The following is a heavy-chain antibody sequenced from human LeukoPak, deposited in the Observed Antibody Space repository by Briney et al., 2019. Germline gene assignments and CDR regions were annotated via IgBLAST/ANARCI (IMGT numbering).Heavy chain of an antibody. CDR2: IKQDGSEK. CDR1: GFTFSSYW. J-gene: IGHJ4*02. V-gene: IGHV3-7*03. Sequence: GGSLRLSCAASGFTFSSYWMSWVRQAPGKGLEWVANIKQDGSEKYYVDSVKGRFTISRDNAKNSLYLQMNSLRAEDTAVYYCAKLVARYGTNPDYWGQGTLVTVSS. D-gene: IGHD6-13*01. CDR3: AKLVARYGTNPDY.